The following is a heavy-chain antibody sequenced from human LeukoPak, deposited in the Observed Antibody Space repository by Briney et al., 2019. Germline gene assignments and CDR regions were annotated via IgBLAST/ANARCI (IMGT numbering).Heavy chain of an antibody. CDR2: INPNSGGT. J-gene: IGHJ4*02. CDR3: ARDIRYSGSYPSGDY. V-gene: IGHV1-2*06. D-gene: IGHD1-26*01. Sequence: ASVKVSCKASGYTFTCYYMHWVRQAPGQGLEWMGRINPNSGGTNYAQKFQGRVTMTRDTSISTAYMELSRLRSDDTAVYYCARDIRYSGSYPSGDYWGQGTLVTVSS. CDR1: GYTFTCYY.